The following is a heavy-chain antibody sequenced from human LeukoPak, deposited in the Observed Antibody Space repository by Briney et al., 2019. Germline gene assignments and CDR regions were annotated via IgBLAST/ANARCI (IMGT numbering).Heavy chain of an antibody. CDR1: GFTVSSNY. Sequence: GGSLRLSCAASGFTVSSNYMSWVRQAPGKGLEWVSVIYSGGSTYYADSVKGRFTISRDNSKNTLYLQMNSLRAEDTAVYYCAKAVFSYDSSAFFFNPWGQGTLVTVSS. CDR3: AKAVFSYDSSAFFFNP. D-gene: IGHD3-22*01. CDR2: IYSGGST. J-gene: IGHJ5*02. V-gene: IGHV3-66*01.